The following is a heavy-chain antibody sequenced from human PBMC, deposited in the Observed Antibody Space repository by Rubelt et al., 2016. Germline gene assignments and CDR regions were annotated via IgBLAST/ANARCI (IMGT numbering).Heavy chain of an antibody. Sequence: QLQLQESGPGLVKPSETLSLTCTVSGGSISSSSYYWGWIRQPPGKGLEWIGSIYYSGSTYYNPSLKSRVTITVDTSKNQFYRKLGLWTAAETAGYYWSRLPKSGYNYGNYFDYWGQGTLVTVSS. CDR2: IYYSGST. CDR1: GGSISSSSYY. D-gene: IGHD5-18*01. J-gene: IGHJ4*02. V-gene: IGHV4-39*01. CDR3: SRLPKSGYNYGNYFDY.